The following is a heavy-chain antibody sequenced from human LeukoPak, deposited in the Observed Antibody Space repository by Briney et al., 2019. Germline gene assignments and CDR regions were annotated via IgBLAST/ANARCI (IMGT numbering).Heavy chain of an antibody. D-gene: IGHD3-10*01. Sequence: PSETLSLTCTVSGGSISSYSYYWGWIRQPPGKGLEWVGNIYYSGSTYYNPSLKSRVTISVDTSKNQFSLKLSSVTAADTAVYYCARVGYYYGSGSYYRNWFDPWGQGTLVTVSS. CDR2: IYYSGST. CDR3: ARVGYYYGSGSYYRNWFDP. J-gene: IGHJ5*02. CDR1: GGSISSYSYY. V-gene: IGHV4-39*07.